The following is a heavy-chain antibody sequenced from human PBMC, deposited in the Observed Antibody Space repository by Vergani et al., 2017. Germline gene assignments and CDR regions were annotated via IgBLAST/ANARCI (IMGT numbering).Heavy chain of an antibody. J-gene: IGHJ4*02. CDR3: ARVGPDYYDSSGYYFGAGD. CDR1: GGSISSGDYY. CDR2: IYYSGST. V-gene: IGHV4-30-4*01. Sequence: QVQLQESGPGLVKPSQTLSLTCTVSGGSISSGDYYWSWIRQPPGKGLEWIGYIYYSGSTYYNPSLKSRVTISVDTSKNQFSLKLSSVTAADTAVYYCARVGPDYYDSSGYYFGAGDWGQGTLVTVSS. D-gene: IGHD3-22*01.